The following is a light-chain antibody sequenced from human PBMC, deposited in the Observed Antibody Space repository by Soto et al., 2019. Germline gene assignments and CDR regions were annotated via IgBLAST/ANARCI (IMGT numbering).Light chain of an antibody. J-gene: IGKJ1*01. CDR2: CAS. Sequence: AIRMTQSPSSLSASTGDRVTITCRASQGISSYFAWYQQKPGKAPNLLLYCASTLQSGVPSRFSGSGSGTDFTLTISCLQSEDFATYFCRQYYIYPWTFGQGTKVDIK. V-gene: IGKV1-8*01. CDR1: QGISSY. CDR3: RQYYIYPWT.